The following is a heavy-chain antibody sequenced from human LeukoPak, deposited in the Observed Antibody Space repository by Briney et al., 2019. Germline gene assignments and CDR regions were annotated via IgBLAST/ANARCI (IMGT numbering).Heavy chain of an antibody. Sequence: SETLSLTCTVSGGSISSYYWSWIRQPPGKGLEWIGYIYYSGSTNYNPSLKSRVTISVDTSKNQFSLKLSSVTAADTAVYYCARVLDSSGWCYFDYWGQGTLVTVSS. V-gene: IGHV4-59*01. CDR2: IYYSGST. CDR1: GGSISSYY. CDR3: ARVLDSSGWCYFDY. D-gene: IGHD6-19*01. J-gene: IGHJ4*02.